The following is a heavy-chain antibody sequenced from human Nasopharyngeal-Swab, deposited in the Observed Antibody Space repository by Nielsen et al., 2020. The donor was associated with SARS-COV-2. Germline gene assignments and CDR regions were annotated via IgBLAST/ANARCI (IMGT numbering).Heavy chain of an antibody. J-gene: IGHJ6*02. CDR1: RFTFNIYA. Sequence: GESLKISCAASRFTFNIYAMHWVRQAPGKGLEWVAVISYDGSNKHYADSVKGRFTISRDNSKNTLYLQMNSLRPEDTAVYYCARTRGSGCDHNRVFYYFGLDVWGQGTTVTVSS. D-gene: IGHD3-10*01. CDR3: ARTRGSGCDHNRVFYYFGLDV. V-gene: IGHV3-30*04. CDR2: ISYDGSNK.